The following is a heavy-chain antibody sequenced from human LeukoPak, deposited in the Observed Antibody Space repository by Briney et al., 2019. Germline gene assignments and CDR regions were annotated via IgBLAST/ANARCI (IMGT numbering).Heavy chain of an antibody. CDR1: GFTFSSYS. J-gene: IGHJ4*02. V-gene: IGHV3-21*01. Sequence: AGGSLRLSCAASGFTFSSYSMNWVRQAPGKGLEWVSSITGGSSYIYHVDSVRGRFTISRDNAKNSLYLQMNSLRAEDTAVYYCARLWDFWGQGTLVTVSS. CDR2: ITGGSSYI. D-gene: IGHD3-10*01. CDR3: ARLWDF.